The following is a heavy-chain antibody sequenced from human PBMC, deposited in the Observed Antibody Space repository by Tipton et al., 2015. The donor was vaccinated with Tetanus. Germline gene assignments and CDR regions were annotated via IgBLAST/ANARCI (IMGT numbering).Heavy chain of an antibody. CDR3: VRPDRYCSGGSCYLALDN. V-gene: IGHV1-18*01. J-gene: IGHJ4*02. D-gene: IGHD2-15*01. CDR2: ISTDNGQP. CDR1: GYTFSRYG. Sequence: QLMQSGAEVKKPGASVKVSCKASGYTFSRYGISWVRLAPGQGLEWMGWISTDNGQPHFAQKFQDRVTMTADTSTGTVYVDLSSLRSDDTAVYYCVRPDRYCSGGSCYLALDNWGQGTLITVSS.